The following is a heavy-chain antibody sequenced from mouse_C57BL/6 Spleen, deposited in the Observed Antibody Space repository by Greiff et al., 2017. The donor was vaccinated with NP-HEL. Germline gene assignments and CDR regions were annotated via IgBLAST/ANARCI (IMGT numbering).Heavy chain of an antibody. CDR1: GISITTGNYR. CDR3: ARYGLYFDV. J-gene: IGHJ1*03. CDR2: IYYSGTI. D-gene: IGHD1-1*01. V-gene: IGHV3-5*01. Sequence: EVKLVESGPGLVKPSQTVFLTCTVTGISITTGNYRWSWIRQFPGNKLEWIGYIYYSGTIPYNPSLTRRTTITRDPPQHPHTLEMNSFTAEDTATYYCARYGLYFDVWGTGTTVTVSS.